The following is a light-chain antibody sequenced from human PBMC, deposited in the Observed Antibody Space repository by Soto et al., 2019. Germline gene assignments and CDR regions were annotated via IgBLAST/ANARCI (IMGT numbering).Light chain of an antibody. CDR1: QTVGGNY. J-gene: IGKJ4*01. V-gene: IGKV3-20*01. Sequence: EIVLTQSPDTLSLSPGGGATLSCRASQTVGGNYLAWYQHQPGQAPRLLIHGASSRATGIPDRFSGSGSGTDFTLTISRLEPEDFAVYYCQQYSVSPFSFGGGTKVDNK. CDR3: QQYSVSPFS. CDR2: GAS.